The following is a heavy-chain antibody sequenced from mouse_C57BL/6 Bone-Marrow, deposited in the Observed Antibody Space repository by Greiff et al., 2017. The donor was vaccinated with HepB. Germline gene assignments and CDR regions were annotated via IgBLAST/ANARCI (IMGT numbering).Heavy chain of an antibody. CDR2: IDPSDSYT. Sequence: VQRVESGAELVRPGTSVKLSCKASGYTFTSYWMHWVKQRPGQGLEWIGVIDPSDSYTNYNQKFKGKATLTVDTSSSTAYMQLSSLTSEDSAVYYCARWRLRGFDYWGQGTTLTVSS. J-gene: IGHJ2*01. D-gene: IGHD2-4*01. CDR1: GYTFTSYW. V-gene: IGHV1-59*01. CDR3: ARWRLRGFDY.